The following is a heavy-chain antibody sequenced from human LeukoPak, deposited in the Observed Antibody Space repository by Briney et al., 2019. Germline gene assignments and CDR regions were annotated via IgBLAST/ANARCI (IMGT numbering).Heavy chain of an antibody. J-gene: IGHJ4*02. V-gene: IGHV3-11*06. D-gene: IGHD6-13*01. CDR2: ISRNSYT. CDR1: GFTFSDYY. CDR3: ARMGIAAVGAYYFDY. Sequence: PGGSLRLSCAASGFTFSDYYMSWIRQAPGKGLEWVSYISRNSYTNYADSVKGRFTISRDNDKNSLYLQMASLRAEDTAVYYCARMGIAAVGAYYFDYWGQGTLVAVSS.